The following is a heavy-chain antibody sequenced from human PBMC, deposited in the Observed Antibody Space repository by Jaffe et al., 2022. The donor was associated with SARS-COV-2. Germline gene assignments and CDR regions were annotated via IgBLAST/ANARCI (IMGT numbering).Heavy chain of an antibody. CDR1: GGSISSGSYY. D-gene: IGHD6-13*01. V-gene: IGHV4-61*02. Sequence: QVQLQESGPGLVKPSQTLSLTCTVSGGSISSGSYYWSWIRQPAGKGLEWIGRIYTSGSTNYNPSLKSRVTISVDTSKNQFSLKLSSVTAADTAVYYCAREGAAAGIGYYYYGMDVWGQGTTVTVSS. CDR2: IYTSGST. J-gene: IGHJ6*02. CDR3: AREGAAAGIGYYYYGMDV.